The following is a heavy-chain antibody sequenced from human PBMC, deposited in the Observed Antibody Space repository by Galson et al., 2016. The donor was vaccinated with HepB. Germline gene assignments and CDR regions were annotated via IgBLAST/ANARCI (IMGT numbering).Heavy chain of an antibody. V-gene: IGHV1-69*13. D-gene: IGHD3/OR15-3a*01. J-gene: IGHJ6*02. CDR2: IIPIFGSA. Sequence: SVKVSCKGSGGTFNNYTISWVRQAPGQGLEWMGGIIPIFGSADYAQKFLGRVSITADESTFTAYMFLTSLRSDDTAVYYCARGFVGFGPNYYDMDVWGRGTLVTVSS. CDR3: ARGFVGFGPNYYDMDV. CDR1: GGTFNNYT.